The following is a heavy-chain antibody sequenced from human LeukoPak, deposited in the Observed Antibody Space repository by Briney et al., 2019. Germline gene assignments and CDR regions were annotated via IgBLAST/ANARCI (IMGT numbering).Heavy chain of an antibody. CDR3: ARDQGAYCTNGVCYGGDFDY. V-gene: IGHV1-18*01. CDR1: GYTFNSYA. Sequence: ASVKVSCKASGYTFNSYAMNWVRQAPGQGLEWMGWISAYNGNTNYAQKLQGRVTMTTDTTTSTAYMELRSLRSDDTAVYYCARDQGAYCTNGVCYGGDFDYWGQGTLVTVSS. D-gene: IGHD2-8*01. CDR2: ISAYNGNT. J-gene: IGHJ4*02.